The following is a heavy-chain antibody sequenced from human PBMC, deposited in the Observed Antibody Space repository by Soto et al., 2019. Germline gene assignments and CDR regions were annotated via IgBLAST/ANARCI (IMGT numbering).Heavy chain of an antibody. CDR2: INAGNGNT. D-gene: IGHD1-1*01. CDR1: GYTFTSYA. J-gene: IGHJ3*02. V-gene: IGHV1-3*01. CDR3: ARAPLWIDAFDI. Sequence: ASVKVSCKASGYTFTSYAMHWVRQAPGQRLEWMGWINAGNGNTKYSQKLQGRVTMTTDTSTSTAYMELRSLRSDDTAVYYCARAPLWIDAFDIWGQGTMVTVSS.